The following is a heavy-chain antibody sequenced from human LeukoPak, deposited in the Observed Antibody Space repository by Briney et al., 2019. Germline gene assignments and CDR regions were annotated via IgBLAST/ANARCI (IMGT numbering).Heavy chain of an antibody. CDR3: AREGLAAGDTNWFDP. CDR1: GYTFTSYD. D-gene: IGHD6-13*01. J-gene: IGHJ5*02. CDR2: MNPNSGNT. Sequence: ASVKVSCKASGYTFTSYDINWVRQATGQGLEWMGWMNPNSGNTGYTQKCQGRVTMTSNTSISTAYMELSSLRFEDTAVYYCAREGLAAGDTNWFDPWGQGTLVTVSS. V-gene: IGHV1-8*01.